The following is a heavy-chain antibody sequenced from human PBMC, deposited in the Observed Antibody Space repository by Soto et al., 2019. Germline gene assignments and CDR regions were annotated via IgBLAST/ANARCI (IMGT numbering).Heavy chain of an antibody. D-gene: IGHD2-2*01. V-gene: IGHV4-34*01. CDR3: ARDVDLSIGSGSTSCYFDY. CDR1: GGSFSGYY. CDR2: INHSGST. Sequence: SETLSLTCAVYGGSFSGYYWSWIRQPPGKGLEWIGEINHSGSTNYNPSLKSRVTISVDTSKNQFSLKLSSVTAADTAVYYCARDVDLSIGSGSTSCYFDYWGQGTLVTVSS. J-gene: IGHJ4*02.